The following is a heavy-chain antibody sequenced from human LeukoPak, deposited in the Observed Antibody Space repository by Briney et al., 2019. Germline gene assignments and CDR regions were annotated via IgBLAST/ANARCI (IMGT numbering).Heavy chain of an antibody. V-gene: IGHV3-11*01. CDR2: ISSSGTVI. CDR3: ARGRYYYGSWYMDV. D-gene: IGHD3-10*01. J-gene: IGHJ6*02. CDR1: ELTFSDYQ. Sequence: GGSLRLSCAASELTFSDYQMNWIRKAPGKGLEWVSYISSSGTVIYYADSVKGRFTISRDNAKNSLYLQMNSLRAEDTAVYYCARGRYYYGSWYMDVWGQGTTVTVSS.